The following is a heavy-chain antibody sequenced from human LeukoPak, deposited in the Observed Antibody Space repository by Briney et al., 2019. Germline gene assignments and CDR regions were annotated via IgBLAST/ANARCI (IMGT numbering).Heavy chain of an antibody. CDR2: INPNSGGT. CDR3: ARDRRVIAYYYGSGSTTMTL. Sequence: ASVKVSCKASGYTFTGYYMHWVRQAPGQGLEWMGWINPNSGGTNYAQKFQGRVTMTRDTSISTAYMELSRLRSDDTAVYYCARDRRVIAYYYGSGSTTMTLWGQGTLVTVSS. D-gene: IGHD3-10*01. CDR1: GYTFTGYY. J-gene: IGHJ4*02. V-gene: IGHV1-2*02.